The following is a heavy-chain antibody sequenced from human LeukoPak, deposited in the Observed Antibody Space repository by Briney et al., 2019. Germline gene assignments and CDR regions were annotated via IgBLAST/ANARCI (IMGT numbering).Heavy chain of an antibody. CDR3: ARGAGSSSAYQPFDY. J-gene: IGHJ4*02. CDR1: GGSISSYY. Sequence: PSETLSLTCTVSGGSISSYYWSWIRQPPGKGLEWIGYVYNSGTTKYNPPLKSRVIISIDTSKNQFSLKLNSVTAADTAVYYCARGAGSSSAYQPFDYWGQGTLVTVSS. CDR2: VYNSGTT. V-gene: IGHV4-59*01. D-gene: IGHD3-22*01.